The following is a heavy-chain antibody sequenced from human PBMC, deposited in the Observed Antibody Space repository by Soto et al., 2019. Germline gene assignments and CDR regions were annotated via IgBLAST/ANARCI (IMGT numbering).Heavy chain of an antibody. D-gene: IGHD6-13*01. Sequence: EVQLVESGGGLVQPGVSLRLACSSSVFTFSSYWMHWGRQAPGKGLVWVSRIRSDGSSTSYADSVKCRFTISRDKAKNTLYLQMNSLRAEDTAVYYCAREDFAAACGFWGQGTLVTVSS. CDR3: AREDFAAACGF. CDR2: IRSDGSST. J-gene: IGHJ4*02. V-gene: IGHV3-74*01. CDR1: VFTFSSYW.